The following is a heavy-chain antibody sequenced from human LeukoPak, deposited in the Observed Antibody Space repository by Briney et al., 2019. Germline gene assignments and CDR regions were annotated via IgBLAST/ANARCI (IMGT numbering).Heavy chain of an antibody. D-gene: IGHD3-3*01. V-gene: IGHV3-11*01. CDR3: ARDTYYDFWSGYRRGSNFDY. Sequence: PGGSLRLSCAASGFTFSDYYMSWIRQAPGKGLEWVSYIRNSGSTIYYADSVKGQFTICRDNAKTALYLQMNSLRAEDTAVYYCARDTYYDFWSGYRRGSNFDYWGQGTLVTVSS. CDR2: IRNSGSTI. J-gene: IGHJ4*01. CDR1: GFTFSDYY.